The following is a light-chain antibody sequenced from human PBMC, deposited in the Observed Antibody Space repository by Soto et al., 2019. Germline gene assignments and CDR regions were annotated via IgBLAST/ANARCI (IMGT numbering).Light chain of an antibody. Sequence: DIQMTQSPSSLSASVGDTVTITCQASQNINNYLNWYQQKPGRAPKLLIYDASNFEAGVPSRFRGSGSGTDFTFTISRLKPEDIATDYCQQYENLPTVGQGTRLEIK. V-gene: IGKV1-33*01. CDR3: QQYENLPT. CDR2: DAS. J-gene: IGKJ5*01. CDR1: QNINNY.